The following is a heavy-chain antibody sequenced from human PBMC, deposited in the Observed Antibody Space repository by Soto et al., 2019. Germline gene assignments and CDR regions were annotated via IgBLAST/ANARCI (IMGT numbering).Heavy chain of an antibody. Sequence: SETLSLTCTVSGGSISGHYWTWIRQPPGKGLEWIGYIFYSGSTNYNPSLKSRVTILVDTSKNQFSLKLSSVTAADTALYYCARAGSSGWSPDYRGQGTLVTVSS. V-gene: IGHV4-59*11. CDR3: ARAGSSGWSPDY. D-gene: IGHD6-19*01. J-gene: IGHJ4*02. CDR1: GGSISGHY. CDR2: IFYSGST.